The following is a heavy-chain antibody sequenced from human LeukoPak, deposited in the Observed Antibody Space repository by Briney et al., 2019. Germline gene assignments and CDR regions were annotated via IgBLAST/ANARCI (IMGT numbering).Heavy chain of an antibody. Sequence: PSETPSLTCTVSGGSISSSSYYWGWIRQPPGKGLEWIGSIYYSGSTYYNPSLKSRVTISVDTSKNQFSLKLSSVTAADTAVYYCTRHGSNYAYFDYWGQGTLVTVSS. CDR2: IYYSGST. D-gene: IGHD5-24*01. CDR1: GGSISSSSYY. V-gene: IGHV4-39*01. J-gene: IGHJ4*02. CDR3: TRHGSNYAYFDY.